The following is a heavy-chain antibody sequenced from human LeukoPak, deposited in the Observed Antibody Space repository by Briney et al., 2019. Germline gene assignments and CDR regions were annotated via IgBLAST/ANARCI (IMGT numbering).Heavy chain of an antibody. CDR3: ARDEGYGDYYWFDP. CDR2: ISSSSSYI. Sequence: GGSLRLSCAASGFTFSSYSMNWVRQAPGKGLEWVSSISSSSSYIYYADSVKGRFTISRDNAKNSLYLQMNSLRAEDTAVYYCARDEGYGDYYWFDPWGQGTLVTVSS. CDR1: GFTFSSYS. J-gene: IGHJ5*02. V-gene: IGHV3-21*01. D-gene: IGHD4-17*01.